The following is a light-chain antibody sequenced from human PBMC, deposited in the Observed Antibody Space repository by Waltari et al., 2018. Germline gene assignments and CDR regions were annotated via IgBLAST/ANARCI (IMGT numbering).Light chain of an antibody. V-gene: IGLV2-14*01. CDR1: SSDGGGYNY. CDR3: ASYPSTSIHVL. Sequence: QSALTQPASVSGSPGQSITISCTGTSSDGGGYNYVSWYQQPPGKAPKLLIFHFNQRHSGGSDRFSGSKSGHTASLTISGLQAEDEADYYCASYPSTSIHVLFGGGTKLTVL. J-gene: IGLJ2*01. CDR2: HFN.